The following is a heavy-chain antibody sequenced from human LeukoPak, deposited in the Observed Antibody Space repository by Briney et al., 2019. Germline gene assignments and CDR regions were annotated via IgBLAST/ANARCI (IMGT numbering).Heavy chain of an antibody. CDR2: IYTSGST. Sequence: PSETLSLTCTVSGGSISSYYWSWIRKPAGKGLEWIGRIYTSGSTNYNPSLKSRVTISVDTSKNQFSLKLSSVTAADTAVYYCATLNYDLLGDYWGQGTLVTVSS. D-gene: IGHD3-3*01. V-gene: IGHV4-4*07. CDR1: GGSISSYY. J-gene: IGHJ4*02. CDR3: ATLNYDLLGDY.